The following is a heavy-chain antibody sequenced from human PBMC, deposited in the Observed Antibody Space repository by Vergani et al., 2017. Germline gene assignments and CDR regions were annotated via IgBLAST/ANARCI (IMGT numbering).Heavy chain of an antibody. CDR1: GDSVSSNSAA. Sequence: QVQLQQSGPGLVKPSQTLSLTCAISGDSVSSNSAAWNWIRQSPSRGLEWLGRTYYRSKWYNDYAVSVKGRMAINPDASKNQFSLQLNSVTPEDTAVYYCARELPSYGTGGDYYGMDVWGQGTTVTVSS. V-gene: IGHV6-1*01. J-gene: IGHJ6*02. D-gene: IGHD5-18*01. CDR3: ARELPSYGTGGDYYGMDV. CDR2: TYYRSKWYN.